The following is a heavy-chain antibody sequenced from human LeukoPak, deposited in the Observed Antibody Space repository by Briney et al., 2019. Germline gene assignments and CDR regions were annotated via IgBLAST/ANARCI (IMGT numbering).Heavy chain of an antibody. J-gene: IGHJ6*02. D-gene: IGHD2-15*01. CDR2: IYSGGNT. CDR1: GFTVTSKY. CDR3: ARDRRSGGGMDV. Sequence: GGSLRLSCAASGFTVTSKYMSWVRQAPGKGLEWVSIIYSGGNTYYADSVKGRFTISRDNSKNTLYLQMNSLRAEDTAVYYCARDRRSGGGMDVWGQGTTVTVSS. V-gene: IGHV3-66*01.